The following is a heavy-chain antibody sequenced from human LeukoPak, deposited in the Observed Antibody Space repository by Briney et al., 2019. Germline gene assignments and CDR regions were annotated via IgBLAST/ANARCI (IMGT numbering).Heavy chain of an antibody. CDR2: IYYSGST. CDR3: ARVRAALAWFDP. V-gene: IGHV4-39*07. D-gene: IGHD6-6*01. J-gene: IGHJ5*02. Sequence: SETLSLTCTVSGGSISSSSYYWGWIRQPPGKGLEWIGSIYYSGSTYYNPSLKSRVTISVDTSKNQFSLKLSPVTAADTAVYYCARVRAALAWFDPWGQGTLVTVSS. CDR1: GGSISSSSYY.